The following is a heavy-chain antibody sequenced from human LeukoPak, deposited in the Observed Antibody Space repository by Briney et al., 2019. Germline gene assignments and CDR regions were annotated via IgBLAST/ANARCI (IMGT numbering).Heavy chain of an antibody. CDR3: ATQYDYYDMDV. CDR1: GGSITSSSYY. Sequence: SETLSLTCTVSGGSITSSSYYWGWIRQPPGKGLEWIGSIYYSGSTYYNPSLKSRVTISVDTSKNQFSLKLSSVTATDTAVYYCATQYDYYDMDVWGQGTTVTVSS. J-gene: IGHJ6*02. V-gene: IGHV4-39*01. CDR2: IYYSGST.